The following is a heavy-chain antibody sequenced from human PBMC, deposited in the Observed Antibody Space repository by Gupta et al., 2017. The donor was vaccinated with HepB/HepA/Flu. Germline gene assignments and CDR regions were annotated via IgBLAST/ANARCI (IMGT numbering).Heavy chain of an antibody. CDR3: ARVGGSSGYSYGPAFGMDV. Sequence: EVQLVESGGGLVKPGGSLRLSCAASGFTFSSYSMNWVRQAPGQGLEWVSSISSSSSYIYYADSVKGRFTISRDNAKNSLYLQMNSLRAEDTAVYYCARVGGSSGYSYGPAFGMDVWGKGTTVTVSS. CDR2: ISSSSSYI. V-gene: IGHV3-21*01. J-gene: IGHJ6*04. D-gene: IGHD5-18*01. CDR1: GFTFSSYS.